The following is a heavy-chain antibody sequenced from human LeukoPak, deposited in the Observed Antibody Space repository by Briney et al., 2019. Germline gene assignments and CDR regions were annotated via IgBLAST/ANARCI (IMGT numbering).Heavy chain of an antibody. D-gene: IGHD6-13*01. CDR2: IYSGGST. CDR3: SRVAAAAGLVIDY. J-gene: IGHJ4*02. Sequence: GGSLRLSCAASGFTVSSNYMSWVRQAPGKGLEWVSVIYSGGSTYYADSVKGRFTISRDNSKNTLYLQMSSLRADDTAVYYCSRVAAAAGLVIDYWGQGTLVTVSS. CDR1: GFTVSSNY. V-gene: IGHV3-53*01.